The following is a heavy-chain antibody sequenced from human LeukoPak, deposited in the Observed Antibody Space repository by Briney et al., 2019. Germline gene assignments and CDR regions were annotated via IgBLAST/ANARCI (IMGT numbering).Heavy chain of an antibody. CDR1: GFSLSTYH. Sequence: GGSLRLSCAVSGFSLSTYHMSWVRQAPGKGLEWISYITSGSDTIYYADSLKGCVTISRDNDKNSLYLQMNSLRVDDTARYYCARVGTEVAGIDFDYWGQGSLVTVSS. V-gene: IGHV3-48*01. J-gene: IGHJ4*02. CDR2: ITSGSDTI. D-gene: IGHD6-19*01. CDR3: ARVGTEVAGIDFDY.